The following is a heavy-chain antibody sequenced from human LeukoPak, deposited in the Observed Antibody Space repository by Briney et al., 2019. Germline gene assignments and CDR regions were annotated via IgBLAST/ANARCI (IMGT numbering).Heavy chain of an antibody. D-gene: IGHD3-3*01. J-gene: IGHJ4*02. CDR1: GYSISSGYY. V-gene: IGHV4-38-2*02. CDR2: IQHSGST. Sequence: SETLSLTCSVSGYSISSGYYWGWIRQPPGNGLEWIGSIQHSGSTYYNPSLKSRVTISVDTSKNQFSLKLSSVTAADTAVYYCARDDNYLEWLLFVYWGQGTLVTVSS. CDR3: ARDDNYLEWLLFVY.